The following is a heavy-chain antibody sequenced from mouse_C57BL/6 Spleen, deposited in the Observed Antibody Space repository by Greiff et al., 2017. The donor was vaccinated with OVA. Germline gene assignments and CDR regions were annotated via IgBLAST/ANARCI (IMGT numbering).Heavy chain of an antibody. V-gene: IGHV5-4*03. CDR1: GFTFSSYA. CDR3: SSLRRDLDFDV. D-gene: IGHD3-3*01. CDR2: ISDGGSYT. Sequence: EVKLVESGGGLVKPGGSLKLSCAASGFTFSSYAMSWVRQTPEKRLEWVATISDGGSYTYYPDNVKGRFTISRDNAKNNLYLQMSHLKSEDTAMYYCSSLRRDLDFDVWGTGTTVTVSS. J-gene: IGHJ1*03.